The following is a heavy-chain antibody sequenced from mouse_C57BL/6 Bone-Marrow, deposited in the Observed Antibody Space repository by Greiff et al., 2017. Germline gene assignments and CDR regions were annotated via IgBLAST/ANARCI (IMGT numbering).Heavy chain of an antibody. Sequence: VQLQQSGAELVRPGASVKLSCTASGFNIKDDYMHWVKQRPEQGLEWIGWIDPENGDTEYASKFQGKATITADTSSNTAYLQLSSLTSEDTAVYYCTTPYYGNYLAWFAYWGQGTLVTVSA. D-gene: IGHD2-10*01. CDR3: TTPYYGNYLAWFAY. J-gene: IGHJ3*01. CDR2: IDPENGDT. CDR1: GFNIKDDY. V-gene: IGHV14-4*01.